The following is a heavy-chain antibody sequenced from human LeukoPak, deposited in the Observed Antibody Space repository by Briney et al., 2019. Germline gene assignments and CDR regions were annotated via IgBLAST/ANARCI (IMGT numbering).Heavy chain of an antibody. CDR1: GYTFTSYD. J-gene: IGHJ5*02. V-gene: IGHV1-2*02. Sequence: ASVKVSCKASGYTFTSYDINWVRQAPGQGLEWMGWINPNSGGTNYAQKFQGRVTMTRDTSISTAYMELSRLRSDDTAVYYCAVHGWFDPWGQGTLVTVSS. CDR3: AVHGWFDP. CDR2: INPNSGGT.